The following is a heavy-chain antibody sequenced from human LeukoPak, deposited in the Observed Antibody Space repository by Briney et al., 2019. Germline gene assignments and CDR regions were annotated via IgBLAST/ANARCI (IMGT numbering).Heavy chain of an antibody. CDR1: GYTFTSYG. J-gene: IGHJ4*02. CDR3: ARDTRDIVVVVAARSFDY. V-gene: IGHV1-18*04. Sequence: ASVKVSCKASGYTFTSYGISWVRQAPGQGLEWMGWISAYNGNTNYAQKLQGRVTMTTDTSTSTAYMELRSLRSDDTAVHYCARDTRDIVVVVAARSFDYWGQGTLVTVSS. D-gene: IGHD2-15*01. CDR2: ISAYNGNT.